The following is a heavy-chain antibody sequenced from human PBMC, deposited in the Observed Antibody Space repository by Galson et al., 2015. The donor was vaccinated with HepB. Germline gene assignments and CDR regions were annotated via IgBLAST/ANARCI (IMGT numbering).Heavy chain of an antibody. J-gene: IGHJ4*01. Sequence: SVKVSCTVSGYTLTDFPMHWVRQAPGKGLEWMGGFDPEDGEKIYSQKFQGRVTMTEDTSTDTAYMEMSSLRSEDTAVYYCDTDVVYCIRTSCRLFDYWGQGTLVTVSS. V-gene: IGHV1-24*01. D-gene: IGHD2-2*01. CDR3: DTDVVYCIRTSCRLFDY. CDR1: GYTLTDFP. CDR2: FDPEDGEK.